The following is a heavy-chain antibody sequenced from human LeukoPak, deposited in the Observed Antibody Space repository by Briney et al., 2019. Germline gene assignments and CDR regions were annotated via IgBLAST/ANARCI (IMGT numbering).Heavy chain of an antibody. D-gene: IGHD1-14*01. V-gene: IGHV3-23*01. J-gene: IGHJ4*02. CDR2: MSSGGYSE. CDR1: GFTFSSYA. CDR3: GKDNVGGGGYNDY. Sequence: PGGSLRLSCAASGFTFSSYAMSWVRQAPGKGLEWVSVMSSGGYSEYYSDSVRGRFTISRDNSKDTLYLQMNSLTAEDTAVYYCGKDNVGGGGYNDYWGQGILVTVSS.